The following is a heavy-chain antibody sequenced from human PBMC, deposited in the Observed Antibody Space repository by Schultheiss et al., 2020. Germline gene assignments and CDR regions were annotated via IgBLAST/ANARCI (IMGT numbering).Heavy chain of an antibody. CDR1: GFTFSSYG. J-gene: IGHJ6*03. Sequence: GGSLRLSCAASGFTFSSYGMHWVRQAPGKGLEWVAVIWYDGSNKYYADSVKGRFTISRDNSKNTLYLQMNSLRAEDTAVYYCARAGRSSSYYYYYYMDVWGKGTTVTVSS. CDR3: ARAGRSSSYYYYYYMDV. V-gene: IGHV3-33*01. D-gene: IGHD6-6*01. CDR2: IWYDGSNK.